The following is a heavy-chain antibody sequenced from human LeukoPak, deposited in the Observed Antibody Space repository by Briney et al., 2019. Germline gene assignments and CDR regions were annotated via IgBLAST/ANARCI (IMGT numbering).Heavy chain of an antibody. CDR1: GFTFSSYG. D-gene: IGHD2-21*02. CDR2: IYHSGNT. V-gene: IGHV4-38-2*01. Sequence: LRLSCAASGFTFSSYGMHWVRQAPGKGLEWIANIYHSGNTYYNPSLKSRVTISVDTSRNQFSLKLSSVTAADTAVYYCAMTSRVAYCGGDCYTNWFDPWGQGTLVTVSS. J-gene: IGHJ5*02. CDR3: AMTSRVAYCGGDCYTNWFDP.